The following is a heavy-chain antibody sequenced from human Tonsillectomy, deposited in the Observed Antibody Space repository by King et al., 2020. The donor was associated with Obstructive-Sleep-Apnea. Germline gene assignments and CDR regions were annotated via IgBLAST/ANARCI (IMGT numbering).Heavy chain of an antibody. CDR2: ISAYNGNT. CDR1: GYTFTSYG. D-gene: IGHD2-15*01. V-gene: IGHV1-18*04. Sequence: VQLVQSGAEVKKPGASVKVSCKASGYTFTSYGISWVRQAPGQGLDGMGWISAYNGNTNYAQKLQGRVTMTTDTSTSTAYMELRSLRSDDTAGYYCARDGYCSGGSCLYYYYGMDVWGQGTTVTVSS. CDR3: ARDGYCSGGSCLYYYYGMDV. J-gene: IGHJ6*02.